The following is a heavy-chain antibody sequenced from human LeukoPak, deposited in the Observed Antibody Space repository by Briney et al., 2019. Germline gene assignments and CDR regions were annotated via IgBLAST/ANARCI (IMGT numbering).Heavy chain of an antibody. CDR3: ARNPPDGGSSWYRWFDP. V-gene: IGHV3-23*01. Sequence: GGSLRLSCAASGFTFSSYAMSWVRQAPGKGLEWVSAISGSGGSTYYADFVKGRFTISRDNSKNTLYLQMNSLRAEDTAVYYCARNPPDGGSSWYRWFDPWXQGTLVTVSS. J-gene: IGHJ5*02. D-gene: IGHD6-13*01. CDR2: ISGSGGST. CDR1: GFTFSSYA.